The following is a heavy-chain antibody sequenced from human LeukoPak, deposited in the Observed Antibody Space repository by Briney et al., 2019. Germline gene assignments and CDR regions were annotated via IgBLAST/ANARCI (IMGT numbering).Heavy chain of an antibody. V-gene: IGHV4-59*02. CDR1: GGSVSSYY. J-gene: IGHJ4*02. D-gene: IGHD3-10*01. Sequence: SETLSLTCTVSGGSVSSYYWGWIRQPPGKGLEWSGYIYYTGSHHYNPSLRSRVTISVDSSKNQFPLKVNSVTAADTAVYYCARGDYFGSGLGDWGQGTLVTVSS. CDR2: IYYTGSH. CDR3: ARGDYFGSGLGD.